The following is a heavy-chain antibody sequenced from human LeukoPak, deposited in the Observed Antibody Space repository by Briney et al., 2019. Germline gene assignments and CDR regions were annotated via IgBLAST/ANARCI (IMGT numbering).Heavy chain of an antibody. V-gene: IGHV3-30*18. Sequence: PGGSLRLSCAASGLSFGAHAMHWVRQAPGKGLEWVAVISYDGSNKYYADSVKGRFTISRDNSKNTLYLQMNSLRAEDTAVYYCAKDIAQASNYDFWSAFSYFYGMDVWGQGTTVTVSS. CDR3: AKDIAQASNYDFWSAFSYFYGMDV. CDR2: ISYDGSNK. CDR1: GLSFGAHA. J-gene: IGHJ6*02. D-gene: IGHD3-3*01.